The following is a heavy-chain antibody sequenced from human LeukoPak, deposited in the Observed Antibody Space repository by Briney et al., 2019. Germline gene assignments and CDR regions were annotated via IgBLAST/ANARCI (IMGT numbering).Heavy chain of an antibody. CDR3: ASLSEDSSGPGAFDY. J-gene: IGHJ4*02. CDR2: IYYSGST. CDR1: GGSISSYY. V-gene: IGHV4-59*01. D-gene: IGHD6-19*01. Sequence: SETLSLTCTVSGGSISSYYWSWIRQPPGKGLVWIGYIYYSGSTNYNPSLKSRVTISVDTSKNQFSLKLSSVTAADTAVYYCASLSEDSSGPGAFDYWGQGTLVTVSS.